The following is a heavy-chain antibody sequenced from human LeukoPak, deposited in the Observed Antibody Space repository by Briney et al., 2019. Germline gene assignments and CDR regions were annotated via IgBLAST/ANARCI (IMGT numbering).Heavy chain of an antibody. V-gene: IGHV3-7*01. D-gene: IGHD3-10*01. Sequence: PGGSLRLSCAASGFTLSSYWMSWVRQAPGKGLEWVANIKEDGSEKYYVDSVEGRFTISRDNAKNSLYLHMNSLPAEDTAMYYCARDWVAGVPFDAFDIWGQGTMVSVSS. CDR2: IKEDGSEK. J-gene: IGHJ3*02. CDR3: ARDWVAGVPFDAFDI. CDR1: GFTLSSYW.